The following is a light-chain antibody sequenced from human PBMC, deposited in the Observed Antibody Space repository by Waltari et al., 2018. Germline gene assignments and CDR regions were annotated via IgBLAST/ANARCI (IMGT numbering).Light chain of an antibody. V-gene: IGLV2-14*01. CDR3: TSYTRSNTWV. CDR1: SSDIGDYNF. CDR2: EVS. Sequence: QSALTQPASVSGSPGQSITISCTGTSSDIGDYNFVSWYQQFPGKAPELMIYEVSNRPLGVSNRFSGSKSGNTASLTISGLQAEDEADYYCTSYTRSNTWVFGGGTKVTVL. J-gene: IGLJ3*02.